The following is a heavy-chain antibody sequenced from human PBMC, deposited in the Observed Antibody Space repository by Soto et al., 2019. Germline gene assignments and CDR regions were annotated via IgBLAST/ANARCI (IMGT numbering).Heavy chain of an antibody. V-gene: IGHV4-34*01. D-gene: IGHD3-10*01. Sequence: SETLSLTCAVYGGSFSGYYWSWIRQPPGKGLEWIGEINHSGSTNYNPSLKSRVTISVDTYKNQFSLKLSSVTAADTAVYYCARGYGSGSYHPYYYGMDVWGQGTTVTVSS. CDR3: ARGYGSGSYHPYYYGMDV. CDR1: GGSFSGYY. J-gene: IGHJ6*02. CDR2: INHSGST.